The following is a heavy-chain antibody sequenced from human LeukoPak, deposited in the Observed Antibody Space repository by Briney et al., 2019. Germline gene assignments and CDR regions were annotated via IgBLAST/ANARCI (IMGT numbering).Heavy chain of an antibody. V-gene: IGHV1-69*06. CDR3: ARGSGYYYYYGMDV. CDR1: GGTFSSYA. J-gene: IGHJ6*04. Sequence: GASVKVSCKASGGTFSSYAISWVRQAPGQGLEWMGGIIPIFGTANYAQKFQGRVTITADKSTSTAYMELSSLRSEDTAVYYCARGSGYYYYYGMDVWGKGTTVTVSS. CDR2: IIPIFGTA.